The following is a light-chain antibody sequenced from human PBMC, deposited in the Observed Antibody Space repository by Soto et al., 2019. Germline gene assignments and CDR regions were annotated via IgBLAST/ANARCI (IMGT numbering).Light chain of an antibody. V-gene: IGKV1-39*01. J-gene: IGKJ5*01. CDR3: QQSYSTPPEPIT. Sequence: DIQMTQSPSSLSASVGDRVTITCRASQSISSWLAWYQQKPGKAPKLLIYDASSLESGVPSRFSGSGSGTDFTLTISSLQPEDFATYYCQQSYSTPPEPITFGQGTRLEIK. CDR2: DAS. CDR1: QSISSW.